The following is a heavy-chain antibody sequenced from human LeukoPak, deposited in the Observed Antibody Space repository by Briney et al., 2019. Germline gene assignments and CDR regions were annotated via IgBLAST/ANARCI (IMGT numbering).Heavy chain of an antibody. Sequence: ASVKVSCKASGYTFTSYAMHWVRQAPGQRLKWMGWINAGNGNTKYSQEFQGRVTITRDTSASTAYMELSSLRSEDMAVYYCARGRDSSGWFPFDYWGQGTLVTVSS. CDR2: INAGNGNT. CDR3: ARGRDSSGWFPFDY. CDR1: GYTFTSYA. V-gene: IGHV1-3*03. J-gene: IGHJ4*02. D-gene: IGHD6-19*01.